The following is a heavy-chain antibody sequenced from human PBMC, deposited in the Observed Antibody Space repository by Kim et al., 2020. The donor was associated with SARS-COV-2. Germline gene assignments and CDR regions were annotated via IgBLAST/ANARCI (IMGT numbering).Heavy chain of an antibody. J-gene: IGHJ6*02. D-gene: IGHD3-10*01. CDR1: GYTFTSYG. V-gene: IGHV1-18*04. CDR2: ISAYNGNT. CDR3: ARGATYYGSGSTMDV. Sequence: ASVKVSCKASGYTFTSYGISWVRQAPGQGLEWMGWISAYNGNTNYAQKLQGRVTMTTDTSTSTAYMELRSLRSDDTAVYYCARGATYYGSGSTMDVWGQGTTVTVSS.